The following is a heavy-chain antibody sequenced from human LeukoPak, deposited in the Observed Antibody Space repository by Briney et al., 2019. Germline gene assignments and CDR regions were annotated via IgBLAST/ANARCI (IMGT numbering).Heavy chain of an antibody. J-gene: IGHJ3*02. Sequence: GGSLRLSCAASGFTFSTFAMHWVRQAPGKGLEWVAVVSYDGSNKYYGDSVKGRFTISRDNSKNTLYLQMNSLRPEDTAVYYCARSGGSWGAFDIWGQGTMVTVSS. CDR1: GFTFSTFA. CDR3: ARSGGSWGAFDI. D-gene: IGHD2-15*01. CDR2: VSYDGSNK. V-gene: IGHV3-30-3*01.